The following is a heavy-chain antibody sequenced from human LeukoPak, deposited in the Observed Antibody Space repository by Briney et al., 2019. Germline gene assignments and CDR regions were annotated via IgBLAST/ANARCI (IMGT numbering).Heavy chain of an antibody. CDR1: GFTFDDYG. V-gene: IGHV3-9*01. J-gene: IGHJ5*01. CDR3: AKVDGYNSGWYDS. Sequence: GGSLRLSCAASGFTFDDYGMHWVRQPPGKGLEWVSGISWNSGNIGYADSVKGRFTISRDNAKNSLYLQMDILKPEDTAFYYCAKVDGYNSGWYDSWGQGTLVTVSS. D-gene: IGHD6-19*01. CDR2: ISWNSGNI.